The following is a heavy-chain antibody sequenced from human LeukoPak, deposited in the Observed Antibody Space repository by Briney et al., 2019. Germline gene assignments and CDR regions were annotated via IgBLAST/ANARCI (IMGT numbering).Heavy chain of an antibody. V-gene: IGHV4-30-4*01. D-gene: IGHD3-3*01. CDR2: IYYSGST. J-gene: IGHJ4*02. CDR3: ARGVLRFLEWLSHFDY. Sequence: SETLSLTCAVYGGSFSGYYWSWIRQPPGKGLEWIGYIYYSGSTYYNPSLKSRVTISVDTSKNQFSLKLSSVTAADTAVYYCARGVLRFLEWLSHFDYWGQGTLVTVSS. CDR1: GGSFSGYY.